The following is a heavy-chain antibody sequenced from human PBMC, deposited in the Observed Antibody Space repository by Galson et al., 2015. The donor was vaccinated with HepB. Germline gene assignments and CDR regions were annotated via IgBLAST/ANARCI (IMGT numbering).Heavy chain of an antibody. CDR1: GFTFSVYW. CDR2: IKQDGSEK. V-gene: IGHV3-7*03. CDR3: ARGPIVSSWYSLDF. Sequence: SLRLSCAASGFTFSVYWTSWVRQAPGKRLEWVANIKQDGSEKYYVDSVKGRFSISRDNAKNSLYPQMDSLRAEDTAVYYCARGPIVSSWYSLDFWGQGILVTVSS. D-gene: IGHD6-13*01. J-gene: IGHJ4*02.